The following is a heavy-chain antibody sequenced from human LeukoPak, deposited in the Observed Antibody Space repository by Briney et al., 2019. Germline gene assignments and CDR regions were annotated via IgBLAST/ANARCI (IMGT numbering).Heavy chain of an antibody. D-gene: IGHD3-22*01. CDR3: ARAVAYYDSSGYWDFDY. CDR2: MNPNSGNT. Sequence: ASVKVSCKASGYTLTSYDINWVRQATGQGLEWMGWMNPNSGNTGYAQKFQGRVTMTRNTSISTAYMELSSLRSEDTAVYYCARAVAYYDSSGYWDFDYWGQGTLVTVSS. CDR1: GYTLTSYD. V-gene: IGHV1-8*01. J-gene: IGHJ4*02.